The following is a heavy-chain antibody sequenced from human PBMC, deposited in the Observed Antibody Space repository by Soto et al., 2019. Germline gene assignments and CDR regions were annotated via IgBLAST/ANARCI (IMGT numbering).Heavy chain of an antibody. CDR1: GGSISSGGYS. Sequence: SETLSLTCAVSGGSISSGGYSWSWIRQPPGKGLEWIGYIYYSGSTNYNPSLKSRVTISVDTSKNQFSLKLSSVTAADTAVYYCARLAILTGYYTNFDYWGQGTLVTVSS. D-gene: IGHD3-9*01. V-gene: IGHV4-61*08. CDR2: IYYSGST. J-gene: IGHJ4*02. CDR3: ARLAILTGYYTNFDY.